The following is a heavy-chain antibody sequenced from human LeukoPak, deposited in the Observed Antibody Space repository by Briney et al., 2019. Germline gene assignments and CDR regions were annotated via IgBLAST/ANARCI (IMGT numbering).Heavy chain of an antibody. J-gene: IGHJ3*02. D-gene: IGHD3-22*01. CDR2: ISSSGSTI. CDR3: ARQTRITMIVVVRYDAFDI. Sequence: PGGSLRLSCAASGFTFSSYEMNWVRQAPGKGLEWVSYISSSGSTIYYADSVKGRFTISRDNAKNSLYLQMNSLRAEDTAVCYCARQTRITMIVVVRYDAFDIWGQGTMVTVSS. V-gene: IGHV3-48*03. CDR1: GFTFSSYE.